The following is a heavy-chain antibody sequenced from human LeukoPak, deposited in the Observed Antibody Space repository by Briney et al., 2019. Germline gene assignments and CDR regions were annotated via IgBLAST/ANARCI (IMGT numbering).Heavy chain of an antibody. Sequence: SQTLSLTCAISGDSVSSNSAAWNWIRQSPSRGLEWLGRTYYRSKWDNDYAVSVKSRITINPDTSKNQFTLHLNSVTPEDTAVYYGARDTGVRGSFGWFDPWGQGTLVTVSS. CDR3: ARDTGVRGSFGWFDP. J-gene: IGHJ5*02. CDR2: TYYRSKWDN. D-gene: IGHD2-15*01. CDR1: GDSVSSNSAA. V-gene: IGHV6-1*01.